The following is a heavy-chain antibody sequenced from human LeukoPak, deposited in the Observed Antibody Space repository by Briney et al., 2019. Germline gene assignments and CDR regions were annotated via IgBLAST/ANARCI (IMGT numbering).Heavy chain of an antibody. Sequence: SETLSLTCTVSGGSISSSSYYWGWIRQPPGKGLEWIGYIYYSGSTYYNPSLKSRVTISVDTSKNQFSLKLSSVTAADTAVYYCARDFSIAVADTSTKYYYGMDVWGQGTTVTVSS. D-gene: IGHD6-19*01. J-gene: IGHJ6*02. CDR2: IYYSGST. V-gene: IGHV4-31*03. CDR3: ARDFSIAVADTSTKYYYGMDV. CDR1: GGSISSSSYY.